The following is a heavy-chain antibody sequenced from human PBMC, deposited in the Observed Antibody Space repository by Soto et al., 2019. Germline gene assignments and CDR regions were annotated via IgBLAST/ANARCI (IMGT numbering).Heavy chain of an antibody. Sequence: GGSLRLSCAASGLTFSSYAMSWVRQAPGKGLEWVSAISGSGGSTYYADSVKGRFTISRDNSKNTLYLQMNSLRAEDTAVYYCAKCIAARSARCYGMAVWAQGTTVTVSS. CDR1: GLTFSSYA. J-gene: IGHJ6*02. CDR3: AKCIAARSARCYGMAV. D-gene: IGHD6-13*01. V-gene: IGHV3-23*01. CDR2: ISGSGGST.